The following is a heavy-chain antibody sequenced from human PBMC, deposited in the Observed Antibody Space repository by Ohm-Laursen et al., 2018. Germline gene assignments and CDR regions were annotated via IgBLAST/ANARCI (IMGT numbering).Heavy chain of an antibody. CDR1: GGSISSYY. CDR3: ARGRGTYSLGAFDI. J-gene: IGHJ3*02. D-gene: IGHD1-26*01. Sequence: SDTLSLTCIVSGGSISSYYWSWIRQPAGKGLEWIGRIYTSGSTNYNSSLKSRVTMSVDTSKNQFSLKLSSVTAADTAVYYCARGRGTYSLGAFDIWGQGTMVTVSS. CDR2: IYTSGST. V-gene: IGHV4-4*07.